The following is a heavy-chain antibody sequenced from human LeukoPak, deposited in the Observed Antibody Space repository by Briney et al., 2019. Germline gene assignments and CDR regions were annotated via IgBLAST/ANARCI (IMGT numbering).Heavy chain of an antibody. CDR3: ARDFQGGWYTDY. Sequence: PGGSLRLSCAASGFTFSSYGMHWVRQAPGKGLEWVAVIWYDGSNKFYADSVKGRFTISRDNSKSTLYLQMNSLRAEDTAVYYCARDFQGGWYTDYWGQGTLVTVSS. D-gene: IGHD6-19*01. CDR1: GFTFSSYG. V-gene: IGHV3-33*01. CDR2: IWYDGSNK. J-gene: IGHJ4*02.